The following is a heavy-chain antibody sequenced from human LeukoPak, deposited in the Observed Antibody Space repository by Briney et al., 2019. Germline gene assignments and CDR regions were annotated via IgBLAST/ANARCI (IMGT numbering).Heavy chain of an antibody. CDR3: AKGGY. Sequence: GGSLRLSCAASGLTFSSYSMNWVRQAPGKGLEWVSSISSSSSYIYYADSVKGRFTISRDNSKNTLYLQMNNLRVDDTAIYYCAKGGYWGQGTLVTVSS. CDR2: ISSSSSYI. V-gene: IGHV3-21*04. CDR1: GLTFSSYS. J-gene: IGHJ4*02.